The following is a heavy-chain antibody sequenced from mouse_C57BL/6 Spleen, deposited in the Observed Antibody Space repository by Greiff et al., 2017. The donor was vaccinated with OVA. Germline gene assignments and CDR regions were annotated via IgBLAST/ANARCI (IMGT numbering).Heavy chain of an antibody. CDR1: GYSITSGYY. CDR2: ISYDGSN. Sequence: EVKLQESGPGLVKPSQSLSLTCSVTGYSITSGYYWNWLRQFPGNKLEWMGYISYDGSNNYNPSLKNRISITRDTAKNQFFLKLNSVTTEDTATYYGARVPLYGSLDYWGQGTTLTVSS. CDR3: ARVPLYGSLDY. J-gene: IGHJ2*01. D-gene: IGHD1-1*01. V-gene: IGHV3-6*01.